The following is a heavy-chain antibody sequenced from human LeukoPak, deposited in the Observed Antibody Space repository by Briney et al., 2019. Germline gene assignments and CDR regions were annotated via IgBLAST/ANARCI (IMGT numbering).Heavy chain of an antibody. CDR3: ARAEGSGYYQGRDY. D-gene: IGHD3-22*01. V-gene: IGHV1-18*01. Sequence: ASVKVSCKASGYTFTSYGISWVRQAPGQGLEWMGWISAYNGNTNYAQKFQGRVTMTRDTSISTAYMELSRLTSDDTAMYYCARAEGSGYYQGRDYWGQGTLVTVSS. J-gene: IGHJ4*02. CDR1: GYTFTSYG. CDR2: ISAYNGNT.